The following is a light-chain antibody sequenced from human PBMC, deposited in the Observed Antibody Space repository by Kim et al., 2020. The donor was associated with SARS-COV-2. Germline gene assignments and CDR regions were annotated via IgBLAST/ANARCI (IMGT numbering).Light chain of an antibody. CDR2: GAS. CDR3: QQYNNLPPWT. J-gene: IGKJ1*01. V-gene: IGKV3-15*01. Sequence: SLGERITLSCRASQDVSRNVAWFQQKPGQPPRLLIFGASTRALDVPATFSGSGSGTDFTLTISSLQSDDLAVYYCQQYNNLPPWTFGQGTKVDIK. CDR1: QDVSRN.